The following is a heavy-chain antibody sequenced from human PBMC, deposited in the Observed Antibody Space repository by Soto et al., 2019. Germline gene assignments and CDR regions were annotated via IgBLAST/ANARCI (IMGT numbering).Heavy chain of an antibody. CDR2: IYGDDVK. CDR1: GFSLSSSGRA. Sequence: QITLKESGPTLVKPTQTLTLTCTFSGFSLSSSGRAVVWIRQHPGKAPEWLALIYGDDVKRYRPSLKSRLTLTQDTSKNQVVLTLTNMGTVDTGTYSCAHSEPYFESWVQGTLVTVSS. J-gene: IGHJ4*02. V-gene: IGHV2-5*02. CDR3: AHSEPYFES.